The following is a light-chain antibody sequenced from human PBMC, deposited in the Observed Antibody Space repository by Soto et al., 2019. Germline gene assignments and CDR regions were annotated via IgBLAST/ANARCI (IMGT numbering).Light chain of an antibody. CDR2: EVN. Sequence: QSALTQPRSVSGSPGQSVTISCTATGSDVGDSSHVSWYQLHPGKAPKLMIYEVNNRPSGVPDRFSGSKSGSTASLTISGLQAEDEAEYYCCLSPGSLTWLFGGGTKLIVL. CDR1: GSDVGDSSH. CDR3: CLSPGSLTWL. V-gene: IGLV2-11*01. J-gene: IGLJ3*02.